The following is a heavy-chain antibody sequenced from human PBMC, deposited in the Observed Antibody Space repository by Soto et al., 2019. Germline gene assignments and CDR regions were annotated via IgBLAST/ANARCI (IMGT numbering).Heavy chain of an antibody. CDR1: GGSISPYH. CDR2: IYYSGSA. J-gene: IGHJ4*02. Sequence: QVQLQESGPGLVKPSETLSLICIVSGGSISPYHWSWIRQPPGKGLEWIGYIYYSGSANYNPSLDSRXXLXAXXSKNQFSLRLTSVTAADTALYYCARGTVTTQYFDYWGQGTLVTVSS. D-gene: IGHD4-17*01. V-gene: IGHV4-59*01. CDR3: ARGTVTTQYFDY.